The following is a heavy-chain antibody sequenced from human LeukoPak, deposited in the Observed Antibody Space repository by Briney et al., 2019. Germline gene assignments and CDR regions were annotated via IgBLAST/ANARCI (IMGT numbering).Heavy chain of an antibody. D-gene: IGHD2-15*01. Sequence: SETLSLTCSVSGFSISSGYYWGWVRQTPGKGLEWIGSIHHSGSTYYNPTLKSRVTISLDTFKTQFSLTLSSVTAAETAVYYCAKDIVVVVAAANYFDYWGQGTLVTVSS. J-gene: IGHJ4*02. V-gene: IGHV4-38-2*02. CDR2: IHHSGST. CDR1: GFSISSGYY. CDR3: AKDIVVVVAAANYFDY.